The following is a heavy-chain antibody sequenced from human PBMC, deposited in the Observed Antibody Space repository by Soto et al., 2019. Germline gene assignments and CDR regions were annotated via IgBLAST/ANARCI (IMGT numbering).Heavy chain of an antibody. J-gene: IGHJ4*02. Sequence: QVQLVQSGAEVKKPGASVKVSCKASGYTFTSYDINWVRQATGQGLEWMGLMNPNSGNTGYAQKFQGRATMTRNTSISTAYMELSSQRSEDTAVYYCARAHLSGMRGGSYFGDDYWGQGTLVTVSS. CDR2: MNPNSGNT. D-gene: IGHD1-26*01. V-gene: IGHV1-8*01. CDR1: GYTFTSYD. CDR3: ARAHLSGMRGGSYFGDDY.